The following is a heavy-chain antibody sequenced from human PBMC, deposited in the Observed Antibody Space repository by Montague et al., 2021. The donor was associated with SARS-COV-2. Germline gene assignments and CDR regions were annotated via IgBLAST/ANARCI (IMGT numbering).Heavy chain of an antibody. CDR3: ARDLGAVAGGYYYYYYGMDV. J-gene: IGHJ6*02. CDR1: GFTFSSYG. V-gene: IGHV3-33*01. Sequence: SLRLSCAASGFTFSSYGMHWVRQAPGKGLEWVAIIWYDGSNKYYXYSVKGRFTISRDNSKNTLYLQMNSLRAEDTAVYYCARDLGAVAGGYYYYYYGMDVWGQGTTVTVSS. D-gene: IGHD6-19*01. CDR2: IWYDGSNK.